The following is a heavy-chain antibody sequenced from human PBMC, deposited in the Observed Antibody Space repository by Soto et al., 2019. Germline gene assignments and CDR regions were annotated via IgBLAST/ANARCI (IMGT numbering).Heavy chain of an antibody. V-gene: IGHV4-34*01. D-gene: IGHD2-8*01. J-gene: IGHJ6*03. CDR3: ARGLVLLNRLRDYYYYMDV. Sequence: SETLSLTCAVYGGSFSGYYWSWIRQPPGKGLEWIGEINHSGSTNYNPSLKSRVTISVDTSKNQFSLKLSSVTAADTAVYYCARGLVLLNRLRDYYYYMDVWGKGTTVTVSS. CDR1: GGSFSGYY. CDR2: INHSGST.